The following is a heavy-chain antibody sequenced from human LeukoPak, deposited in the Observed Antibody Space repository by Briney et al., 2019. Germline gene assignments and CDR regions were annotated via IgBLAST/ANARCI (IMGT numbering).Heavy chain of an antibody. J-gene: IGHJ4*02. CDR2: INPNSGDT. Sequence: GASVKVSCKASGYTFTDYYMHWVRQAPGQGFEWMGWINPNSGDTNYAQKFQGRVTMTRDTSISTANMEPSRLRSDDTAVYYCARANFLYCSSTTCLFDYWGQGTLVIVSS. D-gene: IGHD2-2*01. CDR1: GYTFTDYY. V-gene: IGHV1-2*02. CDR3: ARANFLYCSSTTCLFDY.